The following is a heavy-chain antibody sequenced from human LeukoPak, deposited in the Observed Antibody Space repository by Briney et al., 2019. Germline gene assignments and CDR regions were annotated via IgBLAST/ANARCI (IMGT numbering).Heavy chain of an antibody. CDR1: GFTFSSYW. CDR3: ASNYDSSGFSHFDY. CDR2: IKQDGSEK. D-gene: IGHD3-22*01. J-gene: IGHJ4*02. V-gene: IGHV3-7*03. Sequence: GGSLRLSCAASGFTFSSYWMSWVRQAPGKGLEWVANIKQDGSEKYYVDSVKGRFTISRDNAKNSLYLQMNSLRAEDTAVYYCASNYDSSGFSHFDYWGQGTLVTVSS.